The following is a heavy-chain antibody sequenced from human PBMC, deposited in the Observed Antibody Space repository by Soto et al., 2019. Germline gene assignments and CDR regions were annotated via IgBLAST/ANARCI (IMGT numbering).Heavy chain of an antibody. CDR1: GFTFSNYA. J-gene: IGHJ6*02. V-gene: IGHV3-23*01. CDR3: AKGWAKSSYGMDV. Sequence: GGALRLSCAASGFTFSNYAISWGRQAPGKGLEWVSSISASGGSTYYAESVKGRCTISRDNSKNTLYLQMNSLRVEDTAIYYCAKGWAKSSYGMDVWGQGTTVTVSS. CDR2: ISASGGST.